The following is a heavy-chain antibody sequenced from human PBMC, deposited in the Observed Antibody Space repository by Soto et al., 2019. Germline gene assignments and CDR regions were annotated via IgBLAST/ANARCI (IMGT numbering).Heavy chain of an antibody. CDR2: MHYTGGS. CDR3: ARVERGTATTVVDAFDI. Sequence: SETLSLTCSFSGDSVTSQYFTWIRQSPEKGLEWIGYMHYTGGSHYNPSLKSRVTISVDTSKNQFTLKMSSVTAADTALYYCARVERGTATTVVDAFDIWGPGTMVTVSS. D-gene: IGHD1-1*01. V-gene: IGHV4-59*02. CDR1: GDSVTSQY. J-gene: IGHJ3*02.